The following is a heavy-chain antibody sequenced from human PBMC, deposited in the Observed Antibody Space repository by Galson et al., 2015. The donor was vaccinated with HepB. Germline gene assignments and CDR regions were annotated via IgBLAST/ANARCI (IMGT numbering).Heavy chain of an antibody. CDR3: ARDNGAHGDYVGGHEPNDPPSWGFDL. D-gene: IGHD4-17*01. V-gene: IGHV3-30-3*01. J-gene: IGHJ2*01. CDR2: ISYDGSNK. CDR1: GFTFSSYA. Sequence: SLRLSCAASGFTFSSYAMHWVRQAPGKGLEWVAVISYDGSNKYYADSVKGRFTISRDNSKNTLYLQMNSLRAEDTAVYYCARDNGAHGDYVGGHEPNDPPSWGFDLWGRGTLVTVSS.